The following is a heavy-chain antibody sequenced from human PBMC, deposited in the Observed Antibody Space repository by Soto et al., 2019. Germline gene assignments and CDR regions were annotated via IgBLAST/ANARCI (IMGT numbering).Heavy chain of an antibody. CDR2: INHSGGT. D-gene: IGHD1-26*01. V-gene: IGHV4-34*02. CDR1: GGSFSGYY. CDR3: ARLRWEQPWVFDY. Sequence: QVQLQQWGAGLLKPSETLSLTCAVYGGSFSGYYWSWIRQPPVKGLEWIGEINHSGGTNYNPSLKSRVTISVETSKSQFSLKLSSVTAADTAVFYCARLRWEQPWVFDYWGQGTLVTVSS. J-gene: IGHJ4*02.